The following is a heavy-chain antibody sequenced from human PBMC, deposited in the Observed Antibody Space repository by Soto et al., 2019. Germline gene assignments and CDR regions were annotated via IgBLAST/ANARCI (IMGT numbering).Heavy chain of an antibody. J-gene: IGHJ6*02. D-gene: IGHD2-2*02. CDR3: ARVVCRSTNCFTYSFTYGMDV. CDR1: GFTFSSYA. CDR2: VSYDGSNK. Sequence: GESLTLSCVASGFTFSSYAMHWVRQAPGKGLEWVAVVSYDGSNKYYADSVKGRFTISRDSKNTLYLQMASLRAEDTAVYYCARVVCRSTNCFTYSFTYGMDVWGQGTTVTVSS. V-gene: IGHV3-30-3*01.